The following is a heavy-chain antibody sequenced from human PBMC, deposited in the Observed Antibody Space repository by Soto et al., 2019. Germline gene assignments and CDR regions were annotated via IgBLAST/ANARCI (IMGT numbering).Heavy chain of an antibody. J-gene: IGHJ4*02. CDR2: SRAFGGGT. CDR3: VKDAYGVSRIFDS. D-gene: IGHD4-17*01. Sequence: EVQLEESGGGLVQPGGSLTLSCSGSGFSFSSYALHWVRQAPGKRLEFVSISRAFGGGTDYADSVRGRFTISRDNSKNTLYLQMNSLTPADTAVYFCVKDAYGVSRIFDSWGRGTLVTVSS. V-gene: IGHV3-64D*06. CDR1: GFSFSSYA.